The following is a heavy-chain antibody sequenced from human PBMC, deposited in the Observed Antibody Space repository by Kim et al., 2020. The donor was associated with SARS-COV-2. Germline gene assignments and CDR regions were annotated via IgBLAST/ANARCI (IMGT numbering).Heavy chain of an antibody. D-gene: IGHD3-16*01. V-gene: IGHV4-4*07. J-gene: IGHJ4*02. CDR3: ESRRSGENYFVS. CDR1: GGSISSYF. CDR2: VYNSGNT. Sequence: SETLSLTCTVSGGSISSYFWSWIRQPAGKGLEWIGRVYNSGNTDYNNSLKSRVTMSVDTSKNQFSLKLSSVTAADTAAYYCESRRSGENYFVSWGQGTL.